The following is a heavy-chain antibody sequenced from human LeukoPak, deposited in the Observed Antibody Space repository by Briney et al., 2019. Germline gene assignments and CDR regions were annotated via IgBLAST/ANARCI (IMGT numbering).Heavy chain of an antibody. J-gene: IGHJ4*02. D-gene: IGHD3-3*01. Sequence: SETLSLTCAVYGGSFSGYYWSWIRQPPGKGLEWTGEINHSGSTNYNPSLKSRVTISVDTSKNQFSLKLSSVTAADTAVYYCAEWFYDYWGQGTLVTVSS. V-gene: IGHV4-34*01. CDR2: INHSGST. CDR3: AEWFYDY. CDR1: GGSFSGYY.